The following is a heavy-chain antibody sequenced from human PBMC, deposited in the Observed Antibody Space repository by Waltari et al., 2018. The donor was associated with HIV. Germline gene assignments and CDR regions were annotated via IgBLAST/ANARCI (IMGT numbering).Heavy chain of an antibody. CDR3: ARKDRYSNSWNS. J-gene: IGHJ4*02. V-gene: IGHV4-39*02. Sequence: QLQESGPGLVKPSETLSLTCIVSGDSVSSFYFYWGWIRQPPGKGLEWIGSPFYSGTTDYNPSFKGRVTISVDTSKTHFSLRLTSVTAADTAMYYCARKDRYSNSWNSWGQGILVTVSS. CDR2: PFYSGTT. D-gene: IGHD5-18*01. CDR1: GDSVSSFYFY.